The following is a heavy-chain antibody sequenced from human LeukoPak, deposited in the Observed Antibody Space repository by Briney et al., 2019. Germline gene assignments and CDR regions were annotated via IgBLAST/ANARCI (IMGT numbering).Heavy chain of an antibody. CDR2: IYPDDSDT. V-gene: IGHV5-51*01. CDR1: GYNFTTYW. Sequence: GESLKISCKGSGYNFTTYWIGWVRPMPGKGLEWMGIIYPDDSDTRYSPSFQGQVSISADKSINTAYLQWTTMKASDTAMYYCARTVANLPYHQYFYMDVWGKGTTVIVSS. J-gene: IGHJ6*03. D-gene: IGHD5-12*01. CDR3: ARTVANLPYHQYFYMDV.